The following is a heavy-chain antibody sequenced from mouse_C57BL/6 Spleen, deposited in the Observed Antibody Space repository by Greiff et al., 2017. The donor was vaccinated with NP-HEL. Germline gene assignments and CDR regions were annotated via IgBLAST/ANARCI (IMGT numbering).Heavy chain of an antibody. V-gene: IGHV1-82*01. CDR1: GYAFSSSW. Sequence: QVQLQQSGPELVKPGASVKISCKASGYAFSSSWMNWVKQRPGKGLEWIGRIYPGDGDTNYNGKFKGKATLTADKSSSTAYMQLSSLTSEDSAVYFCAREEDYYGSSYGYWGQGTTLTVSS. J-gene: IGHJ2*01. D-gene: IGHD1-1*01. CDR3: AREEDYYGSSYGY. CDR2: IYPGDGDT.